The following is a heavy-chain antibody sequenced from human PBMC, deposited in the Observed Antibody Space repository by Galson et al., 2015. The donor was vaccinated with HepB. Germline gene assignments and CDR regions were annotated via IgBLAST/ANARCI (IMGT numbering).Heavy chain of an antibody. J-gene: IGHJ3*02. V-gene: IGHV3-53*04. CDR3: ARDRRDDYGDEGSAFDI. CDR2: IYSGGST. Sequence: SLRLSCAASGFTVSSNYMSWVRQAPGKGLEWVSVIYSGGSTYYADSVKGRFTISRHNSKNTLYLQMNSLRAEDTAVYYCARDRRDDYGDEGSAFDIWGQGTMVTVSS. CDR1: GFTVSSNY. D-gene: IGHD4-17*01.